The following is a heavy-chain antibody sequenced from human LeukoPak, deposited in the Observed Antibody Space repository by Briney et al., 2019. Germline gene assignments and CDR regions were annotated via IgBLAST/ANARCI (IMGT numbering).Heavy chain of an antibody. V-gene: IGHV1-2*02. D-gene: IGHD2-15*01. CDR2: INPNSGGT. J-gene: IGHJ6*02. Sequence: ASVKVSCKASGYTFTGYYMHWVRQAPGQGLEWMGWINPNSGGTNYAQKFQGRVTMTRDTSISTAYMELSRLGSDDTAVYYCARDVGYCSGGSCYSPQDNYYYYGMDVWGQGTTVTVSS. CDR1: GYTFTGYY. CDR3: ARDVGYCSGGSCYSPQDNYYYYGMDV.